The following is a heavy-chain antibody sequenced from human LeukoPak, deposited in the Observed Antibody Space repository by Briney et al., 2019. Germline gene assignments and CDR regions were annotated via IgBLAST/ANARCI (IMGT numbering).Heavy chain of an antibody. J-gene: IGHJ5*02. CDR1: GGTFSSYA. D-gene: IGHD3-16*02. Sequence: VASVKVSCKASGGTFSSYAIGWVRQAPGQGLEWMGGIIPIFGTANYAQKFQGRVTITADESTSTAYMELSSLRSEDTAVYYCVREYDYVWGSYRYNWFDPWGQGTLVTVSS. V-gene: IGHV1-69*13. CDR2: IIPIFGTA. CDR3: VREYDYVWGSYRYNWFDP.